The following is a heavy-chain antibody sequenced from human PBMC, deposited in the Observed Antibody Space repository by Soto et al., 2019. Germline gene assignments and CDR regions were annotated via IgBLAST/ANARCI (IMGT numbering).Heavy chain of an antibody. CDR3: AKEGPITNWYFDY. CDR2: ISYDGNVA. D-gene: IGHD1-1*01. V-gene: IGHV3-30*18. J-gene: IGHJ4*02. Sequence: QVQLVESGGGVVQPGRSLGLSCAASGFTFSNYGMHWVRQAPGKGLEWVIVISYDGNVAYYADSVKGRFTISRDNSKNPLYLQMNSLRTEDTAMYYCAKEGPITNWYFDYWGQGTLVTVSS. CDR1: GFTFSNYG.